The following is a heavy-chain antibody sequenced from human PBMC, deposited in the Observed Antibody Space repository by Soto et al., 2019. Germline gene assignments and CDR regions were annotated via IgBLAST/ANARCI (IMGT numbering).Heavy chain of an antibody. CDR2: INPGGGST. J-gene: IGHJ4*02. CDR3: ARDPPGSGPNFDN. D-gene: IGHD2-15*01. CDR1: GYTFTSYY. V-gene: IGHV1-46*01. Sequence: ASVKVSCKASGYTFTSYYMNWLRQAPGQGLEWMGIINPGGGSTTYAQKFQGRVTLTRDTSASTAYMELSSLKSEDTAVYYCARDPPGSGPNFDNWGQGTLVTVSS.